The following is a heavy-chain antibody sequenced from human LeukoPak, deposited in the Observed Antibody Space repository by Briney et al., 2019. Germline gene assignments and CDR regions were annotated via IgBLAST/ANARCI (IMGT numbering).Heavy chain of an antibody. V-gene: IGHV4-59*01. J-gene: IGHJ4*02. Sequence: SETLSLTCTVSGGSIYSYYWSWIRQPPGKGLEWIGYVYYSGNTNYNPSLKSRVTISVDTSRNQFSLKLNSVNAADTAVYYCARSGTAAGRRDYWGQGTLVTVSS. CDR1: GGSIYSYY. CDR3: ARSGTAAGRRDY. D-gene: IGHD6-13*01. CDR2: VYYSGNT.